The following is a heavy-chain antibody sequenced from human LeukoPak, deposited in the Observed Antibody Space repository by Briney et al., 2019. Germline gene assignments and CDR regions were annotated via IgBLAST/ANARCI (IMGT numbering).Heavy chain of an antibody. J-gene: IGHJ4*02. CDR1: GFTFFSYW. CDR2: IKQDGSEK. Sequence: QPGGSLRLSCAASGFTFFSYWMSWVRQAPGKGLEWVANIKQDGSEKYYLDSAKGRFTISRDNAENSLYLQMNSLRAEDTAVYYCATGASSGLEDWGQGILVTVSS. V-gene: IGHV3-7*01. D-gene: IGHD6-19*01. CDR3: ATGASSGLED.